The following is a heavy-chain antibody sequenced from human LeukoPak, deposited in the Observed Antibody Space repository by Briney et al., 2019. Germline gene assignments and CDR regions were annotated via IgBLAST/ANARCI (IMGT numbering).Heavy chain of an antibody. D-gene: IGHD5-18*01. Sequence: PSETLSLTCTVSGGSISSGDYYWSWIRQPPGKGLEWIGYIYYSGSTYYNPSLKSRVTISVDTSKNQFSLKLSSVTAVDTAVYYCARFRKYSYGSLNFDYWGQGTLVTVSS. V-gene: IGHV4-30-4*01. CDR3: ARFRKYSYGSLNFDY. CDR1: GGSISSGDYY. CDR2: IYYSGST. J-gene: IGHJ4*02.